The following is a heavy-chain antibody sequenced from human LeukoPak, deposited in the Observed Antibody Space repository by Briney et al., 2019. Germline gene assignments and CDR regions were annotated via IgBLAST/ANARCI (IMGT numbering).Heavy chain of an antibody. CDR1: GFTFSSCG. Sequence: HTGGSLRLSCAASGFTFSSCGMHWVRQAPGKGLEWVANIKQDGSEKYYVDSVKGRFTISRDNAKNSLYLQMNSLRAEDTAVYYCAGSRAADAFDIWGQGTMVTVSS. V-gene: IGHV3-7*01. D-gene: IGHD1-26*01. CDR2: IKQDGSEK. CDR3: AGSRAADAFDI. J-gene: IGHJ3*02.